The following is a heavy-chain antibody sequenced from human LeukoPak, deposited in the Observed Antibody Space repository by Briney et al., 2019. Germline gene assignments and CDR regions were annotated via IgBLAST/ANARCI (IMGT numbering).Heavy chain of an antibody. V-gene: IGHV4-4*07. CDR3: ARGGYYGSGNDFRFDP. CDR2: IYYSGST. Sequence: SETLSLTCTVSGGSISSYYWSWIRQPAGKGLEWIGRIYYSGSTNYKPSLKSRVTISVDTSKNQFSLKLSSVTAADTAVYYCARGGYYGSGNDFRFDPWGQGTLVTVSS. D-gene: IGHD3-10*01. J-gene: IGHJ5*02. CDR1: GGSISSYY.